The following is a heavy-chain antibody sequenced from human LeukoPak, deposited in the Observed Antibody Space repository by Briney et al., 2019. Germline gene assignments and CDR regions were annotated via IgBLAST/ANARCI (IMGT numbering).Heavy chain of an antibody. Sequence: GSLRLSCEASGVTLSSYWVDWIRQSPGKGLEWIAEINHRGDTNYNPSVKSRVTISIDTSKNQFSLKVRSLTAADTAVYYCARGPTISETGYFDFWGQGTLVTVSS. J-gene: IGHJ4*03. D-gene: IGHD1-1*01. CDR3: ARGPTISETGYFDF. V-gene: IGHV4-34*01. CDR1: GVTLSSYW. CDR2: INHRGDT.